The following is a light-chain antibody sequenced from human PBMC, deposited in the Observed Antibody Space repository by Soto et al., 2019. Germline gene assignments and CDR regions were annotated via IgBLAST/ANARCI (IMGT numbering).Light chain of an antibody. CDR2: DAS. J-gene: IGKJ4*01. CDR3: QQYNAWPLT. V-gene: IGKV3D-15*01. CDR1: QSVSSN. Sequence: DIVMTQSPATLSVSPGERATLSCRASQSVSSNLAWYQQKPGQAPRLLNSDASTRATGIPARFSGSGSGTEFTLTISSLQSEDFAVYYCQQYNAWPLTFGGGTKVDIK.